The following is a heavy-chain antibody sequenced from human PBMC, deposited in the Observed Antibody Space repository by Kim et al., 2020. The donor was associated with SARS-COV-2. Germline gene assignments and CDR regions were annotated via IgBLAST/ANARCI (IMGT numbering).Heavy chain of an antibody. J-gene: IGHJ6*02. D-gene: IGHD3-9*01. V-gene: IGHV1-18*01. CDR3: ARDVRYFDWLNYYGMDV. CDR1: GYTFTSYG. CDR2: ISAYNGNT. Sequence: ASVKVSCKASGYTFTSYGISWVRQAPGQGLEWMGWISAYNGNTNYAQELQGRVTMTTDTSTSTAYMELRSLRSDDTAVYYCARDVRYFDWLNYYGMDVWGQGTTVTVSS.